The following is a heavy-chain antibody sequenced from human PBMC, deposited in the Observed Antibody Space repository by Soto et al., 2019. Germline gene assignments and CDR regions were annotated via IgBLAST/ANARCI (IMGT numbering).Heavy chain of an antibody. CDR1: GFTFSLLA. CDR3: SRDATRISGWYYFDY. V-gene: IGHV3-23*01. J-gene: IGHJ4*02. Sequence: EVQLLESGGGLVQSGGSLRLSCAASGFTFSLLAMGWVRQAPGKGLELVSVIDYSGGTTYYTDSVKGRFIISRDNSKKMLYLQMNSLRAEDTAVYYCSRDATRISGWYYFDYLVQGALVTVSS. D-gene: IGHD6-19*01. CDR2: IDYSGGTT.